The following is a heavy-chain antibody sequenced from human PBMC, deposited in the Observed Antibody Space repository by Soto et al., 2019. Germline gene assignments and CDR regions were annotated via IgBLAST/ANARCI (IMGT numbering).Heavy chain of an antibody. D-gene: IGHD1-1*01. CDR2: ISSNVVTP. CDR3: ANLDWSQLPNNLDY. J-gene: IGHJ4*02. V-gene: IGHV3-23*01. CDR1: GFTFSSYA. Sequence: GGSLRLSCAASGFTFSSYAISWVRQAPGKGLEWVLGISSNVVTPYYADYVKGRLPISRDNSKRTQYLQLNNLRAEDTVVYYCANLDWSQLPNNLDYCGQGTLVTVSS.